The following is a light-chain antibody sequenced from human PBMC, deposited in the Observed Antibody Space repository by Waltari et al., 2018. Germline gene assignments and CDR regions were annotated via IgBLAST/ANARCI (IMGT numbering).Light chain of an antibody. CDR2: KVS. V-gene: IGKV2-30*02. CDR3: MQGSFWPWT. Sequence: VLTQSPVSLSVSLGQPASISCKSSQSLVHGDVNTFLSWFLQWPGQSPRRLIYKVSIRDSGVPDRFSGSGSDSDFTLTISRLEAEDVGVYFCMQGSFWPWTFGQGTKVEIK. J-gene: IGKJ1*01. CDR1: QSLVHGDVNTF.